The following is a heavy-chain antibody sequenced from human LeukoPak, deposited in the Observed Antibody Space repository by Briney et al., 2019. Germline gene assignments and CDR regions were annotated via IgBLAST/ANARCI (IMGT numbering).Heavy chain of an antibody. D-gene: IGHD3-22*01. CDR3: AREADSSGFDY. Sequence: SETLSLTCTVSGGSISSSSYYWGWIRQPPGKGLEWIGSIYYSGSTYYNPSLKSRVTISVDTSKNQFSLKLSSVTAADTAVYYCAREADSSGFDYWSQGTLVTVSS. CDR1: GGSISSSSYY. CDR2: IYYSGST. J-gene: IGHJ4*02. V-gene: IGHV4-39*07.